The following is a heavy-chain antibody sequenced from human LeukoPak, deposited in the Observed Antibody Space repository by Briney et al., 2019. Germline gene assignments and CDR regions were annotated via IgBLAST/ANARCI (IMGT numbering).Heavy chain of an antibody. CDR2: IIPIFGTA. D-gene: IGHD3-22*01. Sequence: GASVKVSCKASGGTFSSYVISWVRQAPGQGLEGMGRIIPIFGTANYAQKFQGRVTITTDESTSTAYMELSSLRSEDTAVYYCARELVVGDAFDIWGQGTMVTVSS. V-gene: IGHV1-69*05. CDR1: GGTFSSYV. CDR3: ARELVVGDAFDI. J-gene: IGHJ3*02.